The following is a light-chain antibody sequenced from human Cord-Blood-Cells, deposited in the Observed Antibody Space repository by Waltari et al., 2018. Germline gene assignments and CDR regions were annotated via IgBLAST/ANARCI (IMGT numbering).Light chain of an antibody. CDR2: KDS. J-gene: IGLJ7*01. CDR3: QSADSSGTYPV. CDR1: ALPKQY. Sequence: SYELTQPPSVSVSPGQTARITCSGDALPKQYAYWYQQKPGQAPVLVIYKDSERPSGIPERFSGSSSGKTVTLTISGVQAEDEADYYCQSADSSGTYPVFGGGTHLTVL. V-gene: IGLV3-25*02.